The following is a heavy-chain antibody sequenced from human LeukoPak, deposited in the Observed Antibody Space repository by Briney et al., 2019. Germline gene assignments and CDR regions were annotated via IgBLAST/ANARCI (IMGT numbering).Heavy chain of an antibody. J-gene: IGHJ4*02. V-gene: IGHV3-23*01. CDR1: GFTFSSYA. CDR3: AKETRYSSTIGY. CDR2: ISGSGGST. D-gene: IGHD6-13*01. Sequence: GGSLRLSCAASGFTFSSYAMRWVRQAPGKGLEWVSAISGSGGSTYYADSVKGRFTISRDNSKNTLYLQMNSLRAEDAAVYYCAKETRYSSTIGYWGQGTLVTVSS.